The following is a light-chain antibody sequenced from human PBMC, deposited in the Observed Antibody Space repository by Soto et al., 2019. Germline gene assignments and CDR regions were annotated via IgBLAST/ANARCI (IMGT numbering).Light chain of an antibody. CDR1: SNDIATYNF. J-gene: IGLJ1*01. V-gene: IGLV2-14*01. Sequence: QSALTQPASVSGSPGQSITISCTGTSNDIATYNFVSWYQQHPGKAPKLLIYDVTNRPSGVSDRFSGSKSGSTASLTISGLQAEDEADYYCNSYTTSTSFVFGTGTKGTVL. CDR2: DVT. CDR3: NSYTTSTSFV.